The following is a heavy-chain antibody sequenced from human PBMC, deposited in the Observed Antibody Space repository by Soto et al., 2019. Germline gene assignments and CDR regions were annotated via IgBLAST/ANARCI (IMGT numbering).Heavy chain of an antibody. CDR2: INPSGGST. D-gene: IGHD5-18*01. V-gene: IGHV1-46*01. CDR3: ARGPKTSRDTAMVTGDY. Sequence: ASVKVSCKASGYTFTSYYMHWVRQAPGQGLEWMGIINPSGGSTSYAQKFQGRVTMTRDMSTSTVYMELSSLRSEDTAVYYCARGPKTSRDTAMVTGDYWGQGTLVTVSS. J-gene: IGHJ4*02. CDR1: GYTFTSYY.